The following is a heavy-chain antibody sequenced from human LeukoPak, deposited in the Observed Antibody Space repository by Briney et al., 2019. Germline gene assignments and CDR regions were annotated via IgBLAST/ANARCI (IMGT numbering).Heavy chain of an antibody. CDR1: GASISSTKW. V-gene: IGHV4-4*02. CDR3: SSIAAGYGMDV. Sequence: SETLSLTCAVSGASISSTKWWTWVRQPPGKGLEWIGEIYHSGSINYNPSLKSRVTISVDTSKNQFSLKLSSVTAADTAVYYCSSIAAGYGMDVWGQGTTVTVSS. D-gene: IGHD6-13*01. J-gene: IGHJ6*02. CDR2: IYHSGSI.